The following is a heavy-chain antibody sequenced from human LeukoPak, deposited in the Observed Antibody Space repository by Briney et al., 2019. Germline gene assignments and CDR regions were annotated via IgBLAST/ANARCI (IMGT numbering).Heavy chain of an antibody. CDR2: IYYSGST. CDR1: GGSISSYY. V-gene: IGHV4-59*01. J-gene: IGHJ4*02. D-gene: IGHD3-22*01. Sequence: SETLSLTCTVSGGSISSYYWSWIRQPPGKGLEWIGYIYYSGSTNYNPSLKSRVTISVDTSKNQFSLKLSSVTAADTAVYYCAREKLDDSSGYYYRNFDYWGQGTLVTASS. CDR3: AREKLDDSSGYYYRNFDY.